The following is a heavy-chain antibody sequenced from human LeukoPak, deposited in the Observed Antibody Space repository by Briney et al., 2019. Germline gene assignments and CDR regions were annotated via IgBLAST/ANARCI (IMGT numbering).Heavy chain of an antibody. CDR3: SREGVAPTTDGSGRNLGGWLDP. D-gene: IGHD3-10*01. CDR2: IDPNSGDT. V-gene: IGHV1-2*02. J-gene: IGHJ5*02. CDR1: GGYY. Sequence: GASVKVSCKASGGYYMHWVRQAPGQGLEWMGWIDPNSGDTTYAKKFQGRVTMTRDTSVGTVFMDLNSLRSDDTAVYFCSREGVAPTTDGSGRNLGGWLDPWGQGTLVTVSS.